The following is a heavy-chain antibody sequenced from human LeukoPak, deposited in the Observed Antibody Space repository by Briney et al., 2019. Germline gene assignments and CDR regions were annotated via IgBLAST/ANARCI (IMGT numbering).Heavy chain of an antibody. J-gene: IGHJ4*02. CDR2: ISAYNGNT. D-gene: IGHD5-24*01. Sequence: ASVKVSCKASGYTVTSYGISCVRQAPGQGLEWMGWISAYNGNTNYAQKLQGRVTMTTDTSTSTAYMELRSLRSDDTAVYYCARDSFGVWLQLQGGFDYWGQGTLVTVSS. CDR1: GYTVTSYG. CDR3: ARDSFGVWLQLQGGFDY. V-gene: IGHV1-18*01.